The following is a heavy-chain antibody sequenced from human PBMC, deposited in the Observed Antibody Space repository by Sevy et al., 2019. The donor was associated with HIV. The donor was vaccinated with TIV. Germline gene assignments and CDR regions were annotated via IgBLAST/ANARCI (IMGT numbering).Heavy chain of an antibody. CDR1: GFAFRTYA. CDR3: ARGPEWELTSFLSH. D-gene: IGHD3-9*01. Sequence: GGSLSLSCAASGFAFRTYAFHWVRQALGRGLEWVGLISSNGDNAFYANSVRGRFTISRDNSMNTLYLELNNLTPDDTAVYYCARGPEWELTSFLSHWGQGTLVTVSS. V-gene: IGHV3-30-3*01. CDR2: ISSNGDNA. J-gene: IGHJ4*02.